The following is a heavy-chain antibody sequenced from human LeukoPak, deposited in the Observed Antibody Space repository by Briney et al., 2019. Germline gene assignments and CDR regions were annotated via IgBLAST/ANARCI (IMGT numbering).Heavy chain of an antibody. V-gene: IGHV4-39*07. D-gene: IGHD3-22*01. CDR1: GGSISSYY. Sequence: ETLSLTCTVSGGSISSYYWSWIRQPPGKGLEWLGSISYSGITYYNPSLKSRLTISVDTSKNQFSLKLSSVTAADTAVYYCAIVHDSGAYYGGQRGGGIDYWGQGTLVTVSS. CDR3: AIVHDSGAYYGGQRGGGIDY. CDR2: ISYSGIT. J-gene: IGHJ4*02.